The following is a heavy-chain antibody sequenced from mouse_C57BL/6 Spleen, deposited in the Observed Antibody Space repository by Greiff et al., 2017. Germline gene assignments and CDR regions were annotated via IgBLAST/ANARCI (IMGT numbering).Heavy chain of an antibody. D-gene: IGHD3-2*02. CDR3: ARDSSGYGFAY. V-gene: IGHV1-19*01. CDR1: GYTFTDYY. Sequence: VQLKQSGPVLVKPGASVKMSCKASGYTFTDYYMNWVKQSHGKSLEWIGVINPYNGGTSYNQKFKGKATLTVDKSSSTAYMELNSLTSEDSAVYYCARDSSGYGFAYWGQGTLVTVSA. CDR2: INPYNGGT. J-gene: IGHJ3*01.